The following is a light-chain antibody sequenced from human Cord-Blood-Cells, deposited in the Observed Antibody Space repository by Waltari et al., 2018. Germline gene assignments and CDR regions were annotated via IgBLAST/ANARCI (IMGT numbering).Light chain of an antibody. CDR1: QGISSY. J-gene: IGKJ5*01. CDR3: QQLNSYPSLT. CDR2: AAS. Sequence: DIQLTQSPSFLSASVGDRVTITCRASQGISSYLAWYQQKPGKAPKLLIYAASTLQSGVPSRFSGSGSGTEFTLTIISLQPEDFATYYCQQLNSYPSLTFGQGTRLEIK. V-gene: IGKV1-9*01.